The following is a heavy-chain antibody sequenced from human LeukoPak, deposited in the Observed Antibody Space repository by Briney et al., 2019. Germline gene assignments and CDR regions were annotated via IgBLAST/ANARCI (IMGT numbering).Heavy chain of an antibody. V-gene: IGHV3-23*01. Sequence: HTGGSLRLSRVVSGITLINYAMTWARQPPGKGLGWVSYISERGGTTTYADSVKGRFTISRDTSLNTLYLQMNNLRPEDTAVYYCAKTTAGYSSGRYPGWPVDYWGQGTLVTVSS. J-gene: IGHJ4*02. CDR1: GITLINYA. D-gene: IGHD6-19*01. CDR3: AKTTAGYSSGRYPGWPVDY. CDR2: ISERGGTT.